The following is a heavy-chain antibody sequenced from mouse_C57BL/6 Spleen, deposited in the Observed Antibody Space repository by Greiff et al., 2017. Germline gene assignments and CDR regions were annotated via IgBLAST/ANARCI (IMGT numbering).Heavy chain of an antibody. V-gene: IGHV5-9-1*02. D-gene: IGHD4-1*01. CDR1: GFTFSSYA. CDR2: ISSGGDYI. CDR3: TRETGTRAMDY. Sequence: EVMLVESGEGLVKPGGSLKLSCAASGFTFSSYAMSWVRQTPEKRLEWVAYISSGGDYISSAAPVKGRFPISRDNARNTLYLQMSSLKSEDTAMYYCTRETGTRAMDYWGQGTSVTVSS. J-gene: IGHJ4*01.